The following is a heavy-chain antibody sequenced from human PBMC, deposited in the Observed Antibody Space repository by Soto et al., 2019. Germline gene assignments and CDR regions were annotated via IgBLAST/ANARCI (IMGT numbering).Heavy chain of an antibody. J-gene: IGHJ4*02. D-gene: IGHD1-26*01. V-gene: IGHV4-34*02. CDR1: GGSFSDYY. Sequence: QVQLQQWGAGLLKPSETLSLTCAVYGGSFSDYYWSWIRQTPEKGLEWIGEVSHSGSTTYNPSLKNRVTIAIHTSKNQFSLPLNSVTAADTAMYFCAREEPASRHHDYWGQGNLVTVSS. CDR3: AREEPASRHHDY. CDR2: VSHSGST.